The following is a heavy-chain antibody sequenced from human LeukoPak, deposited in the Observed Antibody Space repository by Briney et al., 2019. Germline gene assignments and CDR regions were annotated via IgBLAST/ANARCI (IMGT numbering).Heavy chain of an antibody. V-gene: IGHV4-61*01. CDR1: GGSVSSGSYY. Sequence: SETLSLTCTVSGGSVSSGSYYWSWIRQPPGKGLEWIGYIYYSGSTNYNPSIKSRVTISVDTSKNQFSLKLSSVTAADPAVYYCASRKSGSYFPSIDYWGQGTLVTVSS. CDR3: ASRKSGSYFPSIDY. J-gene: IGHJ4*02. CDR2: IYYSGST. D-gene: IGHD1-26*01.